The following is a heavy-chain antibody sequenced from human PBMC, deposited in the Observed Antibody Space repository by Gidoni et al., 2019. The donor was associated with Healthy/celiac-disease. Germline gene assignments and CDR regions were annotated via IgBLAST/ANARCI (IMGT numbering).Heavy chain of an antibody. CDR2: IIPILGIA. J-gene: IGHJ6*02. Sequence: QVQLVQSGAEVKKPGSSVTVSCTASGGTFSSYTISWVRQAPGQGLEWMGRIIPILGIANYAQKFQGRVTITADKSTSTAYMELSSLRSEDTAVYYCAIPPIQGAAAGTDYGMDVWGQGTTVTVSS. V-gene: IGHV1-69*02. CDR1: GGTFSSYT. D-gene: IGHD6-13*01. CDR3: AIPPIQGAAAGTDYGMDV.